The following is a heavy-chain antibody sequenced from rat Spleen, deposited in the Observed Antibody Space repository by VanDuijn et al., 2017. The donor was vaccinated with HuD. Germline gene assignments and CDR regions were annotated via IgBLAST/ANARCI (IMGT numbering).Heavy chain of an antibody. J-gene: IGHJ1*01. V-gene: IGHV5-25*01. CDR2: ISYDGSTA. Sequence: EVQLVESGGGLVQPGRSMKLSCAASGFTFSNYDMVWVHQAPTKGLKWVASISYDGSTAYYRDSVKGRFTISRDNAKSTLYLQMDSLRSEDTATYYCATSPYYWYFDFWGPGTMVTVSS. CDR1: GFTFSNYD. D-gene: IGHD3-8*01. CDR3: ATSPYYWYFDF.